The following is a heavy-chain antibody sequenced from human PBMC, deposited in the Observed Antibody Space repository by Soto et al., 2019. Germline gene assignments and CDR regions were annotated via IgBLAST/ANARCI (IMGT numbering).Heavy chain of an antibody. V-gene: IGHV4-59*01. D-gene: IGHD1-1*01. CDR3: ARHYPIGNNWNYFDH. CDR1: GCSLSSYY. CDR2: IYYSGST. J-gene: IGHJ4*02. Sequence: SETLSLTCIVSGCSLSSYYWGWIRHPPGKGLEWIGYIYYSGSTNYNPSLESRVTISVDTSKNQFSLKVRSVTAADTAVYYCARHYPIGNNWNYFDHWGQGTLVTVSS.